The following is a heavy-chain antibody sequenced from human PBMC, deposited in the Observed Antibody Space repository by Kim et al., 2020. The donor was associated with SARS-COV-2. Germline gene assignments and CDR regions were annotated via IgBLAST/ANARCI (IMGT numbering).Heavy chain of an antibody. V-gene: IGHV5-51*01. J-gene: IGHJ4*02. Sequence: SPSFQGQVTSSADKSISTAYLQWSSLKASDTAMYYCARQLELAVAGTDYWGQGTLVTVSS. CDR3: ARQLELAVAGTDY. D-gene: IGHD6-19*01.